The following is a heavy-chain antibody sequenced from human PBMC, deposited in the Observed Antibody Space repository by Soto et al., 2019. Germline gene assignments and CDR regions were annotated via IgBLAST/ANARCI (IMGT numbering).Heavy chain of an antibody. J-gene: IGHJ1*01. CDR3: AGDIGFDYVN. Sequence: SVKVSCKPAGTTFDGFTFNWVRQAPGQGLEWMGGFVPMFGSASIAQRFQGRLRINADASAGTGYMELGDLRSEERAIYFCAGDIGFDYVNWGQGTLVTVSS. D-gene: IGHD3-16*01. V-gene: IGHV1-69*13. CDR2: FVPMFGSA. CDR1: GTTFDGFT.